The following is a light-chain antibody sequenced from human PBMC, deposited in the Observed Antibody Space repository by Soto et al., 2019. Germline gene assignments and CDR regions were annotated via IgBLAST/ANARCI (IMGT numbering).Light chain of an antibody. CDR3: QQYYSYPRT. Sequence: MTQSPSSVSASVGDRVTLSCRASQYVGSRLAWYQHKPGQAPRLLIYYMSKRATGIPARFSGSGSGTDFTLTISCLQSEDFATYYCQQYYSYPRTFGQGTKVDIK. V-gene: IGKV3D-15*01. CDR2: YMS. J-gene: IGKJ1*01. CDR1: QYVGSR.